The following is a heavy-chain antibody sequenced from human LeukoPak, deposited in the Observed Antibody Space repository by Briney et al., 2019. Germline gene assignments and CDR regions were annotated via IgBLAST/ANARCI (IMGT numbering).Heavy chain of an antibody. V-gene: IGHV1-18*01. CDR1: GYTFTSYG. Sequence: ASVKVSCKASGYTFTSYGISWVRQAPGQGLEWMGWISAYNGDTKYAQKLQGRVTMTTDTSTSTAYMELRSLRSDDTAMYYCARGYDTSGYSDSFDIWGQGTMVTVSS. CDR2: ISAYNGDT. D-gene: IGHD3-22*01. CDR3: ARGYDTSGYSDSFDI. J-gene: IGHJ3*02.